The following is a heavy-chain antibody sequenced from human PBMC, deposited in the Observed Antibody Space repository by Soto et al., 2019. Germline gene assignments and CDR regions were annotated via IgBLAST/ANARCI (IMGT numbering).Heavy chain of an antibody. CDR1: GFTFRRYA. J-gene: IGHJ4*02. CDR2: ISGSGGST. Sequence: GGSLRLSCAASGFTFRRYALRWVRQAPGKGLEWVSAISGSGGSTYYAASVKGRFALSRAPSPPPLSLPLPSLRAAVGGRGGSPDDADAGKGRGASARDKAKNTRERQRNSLRAEDTAGEDGAKEGAPENGGAGDDGGQGTRGT. D-gene: IGHD3-16*01. V-gene: IGHV3-23*01. CDR3: PDDADAGKGRGASARDKAKNTRERQRNSLRAEDTAGEDGAKEGAPENGGAGDD.